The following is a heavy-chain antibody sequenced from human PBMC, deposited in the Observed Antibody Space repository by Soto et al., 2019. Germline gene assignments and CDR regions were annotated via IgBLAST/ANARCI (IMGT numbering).Heavy chain of an antibody. CDR2: IYSGGST. V-gene: IGHV3-53*04. CDR3: ARNKNTGAGGPVWGAQAPSYYYYYMDV. J-gene: IGHJ6*03. Sequence: EVQLVESGGGLVQPGGSLRLSCAASGFTVSSNYMSWVRQAPGKGLEWVSVIYSGGSTYYADSVKGRFTISRHNSKNTLYLQMNSLRAEDTAVYYCARNKNTGAGGPVWGAQAPSYYYYYMDVWGKGTTVTVSS. CDR1: GFTVSSNY. D-gene: IGHD6-19*01.